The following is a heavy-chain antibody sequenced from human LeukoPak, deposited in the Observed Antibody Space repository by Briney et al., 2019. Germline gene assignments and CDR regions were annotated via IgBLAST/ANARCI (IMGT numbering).Heavy chain of an antibody. CDR3: AKDRAPRRIAAAGWGARNWFDP. CDR1: GFTFSTYA. J-gene: IGHJ5*02. CDR2: ISVSAGST. V-gene: IGHV3-23*01. Sequence: GGSLKLSCAASGFTFSTYAMSWVRQAPGKGLEWVSAISVSAGSTYYADSVKGRFTISRDNSKNTLYLQMNSLRAEDTAVYYCAKDRAPRRIAAAGWGARNWFDPWGQGTLVTVSS. D-gene: IGHD6-13*01.